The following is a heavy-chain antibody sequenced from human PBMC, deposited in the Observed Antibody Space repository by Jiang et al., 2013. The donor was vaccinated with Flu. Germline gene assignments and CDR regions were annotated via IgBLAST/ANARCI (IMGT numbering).Heavy chain of an antibody. V-gene: IGHV4-39*01. J-gene: IGHJ4*02. CDR3: ARRSPSLVRGRSFDY. CDR1: GASITSDSYY. D-gene: IGHD3-10*01. Sequence: SETLSLTCTVSGASITSDSYYWGWIRQPPGKGLEWIGSIYYSGSTYYNPSLKSRVTISVDTSKNQXSLKLSSVTAADTAVYYCARRSPSLVRGRSFDYWGQGTLVTVSS. CDR2: IYYSGST.